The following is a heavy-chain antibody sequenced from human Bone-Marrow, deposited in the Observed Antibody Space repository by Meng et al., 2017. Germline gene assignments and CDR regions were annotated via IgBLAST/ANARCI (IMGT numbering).Heavy chain of an antibody. V-gene: IGHV3-15*01. J-gene: IGHJ4*02. D-gene: IGHD3-9*01. CDR2: IKSNTDGGTA. CDR1: GFYFSNAW. CDR3: TWDDKAVSDY. Sequence: EVHLVESGWDLVRPGGSLRLSCAASGFYFSNAWMSWVRQAPGKGLEWVGRIKSNTDGGTAEYAAPVTGRFTISRDDSKSTLYLQMSGLRIDDTGVYYCTWDDKAVSDYWGQGTLVTVSS.